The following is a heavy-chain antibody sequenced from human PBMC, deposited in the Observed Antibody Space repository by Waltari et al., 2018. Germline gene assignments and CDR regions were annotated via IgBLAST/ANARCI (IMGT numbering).Heavy chain of an antibody. V-gene: IGHV1-8*01. CDR3: AREPMEDAFDI. CDR2: MNPNGGNT. J-gene: IGHJ3*02. D-gene: IGHD3-10*01. CDR1: GYTFTNYD. Sequence: QVQLVQSGAEVKKPGASVKVSCKASGYTFTNYDLNWGRQATGQGREWMGGMNPNGGNTGYAQKFQGRVTMTRNTSTSTAYMELSSLRSEDTAVYYCAREPMEDAFDIWGQGTMVTVSS.